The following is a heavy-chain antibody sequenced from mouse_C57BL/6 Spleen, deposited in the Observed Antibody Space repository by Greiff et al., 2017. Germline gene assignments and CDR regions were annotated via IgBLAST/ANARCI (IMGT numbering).Heavy chain of an antibody. Sequence: QVQLQQSGAELVRPGASVKLSCKASGYTFTDYYINWVKQRPGQGLEWIARIYPGSGNTYYNEKFKGKTTLTAEKSSSTAYMQLSSLTSEDSAVYFCAREGMIKGFAYWGQGTLVTVSA. CDR1: GYTFTDYY. D-gene: IGHD2-3*01. J-gene: IGHJ3*01. V-gene: IGHV1-76*01. CDR3: AREGMIKGFAY. CDR2: IYPGSGNT.